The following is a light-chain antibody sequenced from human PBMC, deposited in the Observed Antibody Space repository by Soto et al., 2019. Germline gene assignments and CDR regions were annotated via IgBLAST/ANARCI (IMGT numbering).Light chain of an antibody. CDR1: QSVSRNS. V-gene: IGKV3-20*01. Sequence: EIVLTQSPGTLSSSPGERATLSCRASQSVSRNSLAWYQQQPGQAPRLLIYGASSRATDIPDRFSGSGSGTDFTLIVSRLEPEDFAVYFCQQYGTSPPTFGPGTKVDIK. CDR2: GAS. CDR3: QQYGTSPPT. J-gene: IGKJ3*01.